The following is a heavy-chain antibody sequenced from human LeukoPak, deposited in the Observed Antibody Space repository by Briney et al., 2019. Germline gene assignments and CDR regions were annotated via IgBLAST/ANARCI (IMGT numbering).Heavy chain of an antibody. CDR1: GGSFSSYA. D-gene: IGHD6-19*01. V-gene: IGHV1-69*04. CDR2: IIPILGIA. J-gene: IGHJ6*02. CDR3: ARSPGSGWLYYYYYGMDV. Sequence: ASVKVSCKASGGSFSSYAISWVRQAPGQGLEWMGRIIPILGIANYAQNSQGRGTITADKYTTTAYMELSSLRSEDAAVDYCARSPGSGWLYYYYYGMDVWGQGTTVTVSS.